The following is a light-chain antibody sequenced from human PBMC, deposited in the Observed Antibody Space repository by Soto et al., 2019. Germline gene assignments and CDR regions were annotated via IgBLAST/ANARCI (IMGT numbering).Light chain of an antibody. Sequence: EIVLTQSPGTLSLSPGERATLSCRASQSVSSSYLAWYQQKPGQAPRLLIYGASSRATGIPDRFSGSGSGTYFTLTIIRMEPEDFAVYYCQQYGSSLAVTFGGGTKVEIK. CDR1: QSVSSSY. V-gene: IGKV3-20*01. J-gene: IGKJ4*01. CDR2: GAS. CDR3: QQYGSSLAVT.